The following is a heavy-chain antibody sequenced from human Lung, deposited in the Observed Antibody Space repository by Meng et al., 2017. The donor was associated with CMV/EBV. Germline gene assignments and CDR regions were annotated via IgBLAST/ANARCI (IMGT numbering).Heavy chain of an antibody. CDR2: IRSKAYGGTT. Sequence: LKISCTASGFTFGDYAMSWVRQAPGKGLEWVGFIRSKAYGGTTEYAASVKGRFTISRDDSKSIAYLQMNSLKTEDTAVYYCTRALDYYDSRAFYYYYGMDVWGQRTTVTVSS. J-gene: IGHJ6*02. V-gene: IGHV3-49*04. CDR3: TRALDYYDSRAFYYYYGMDV. CDR1: GFTFGDYA. D-gene: IGHD3-22*01.